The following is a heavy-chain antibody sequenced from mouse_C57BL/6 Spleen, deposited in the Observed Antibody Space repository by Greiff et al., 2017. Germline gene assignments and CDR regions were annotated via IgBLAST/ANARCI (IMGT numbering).Heavy chain of an antibody. Sequence: QVQLQQSGAELARPGASVKLSCKASGYTFTSYGISWVKQRPGQGLEWIGEIYPRSGNTYYNEKFKGKATLTADKSASTAYMELRSLTSEDSAVYFCARVTGRGDDFDGWGQGTTLTVSS. V-gene: IGHV1-81*01. CDR2: IYPRSGNT. D-gene: IGHD4-1*01. CDR3: ARVTGRGDDFDG. J-gene: IGHJ2*01. CDR1: GYTFTSYG.